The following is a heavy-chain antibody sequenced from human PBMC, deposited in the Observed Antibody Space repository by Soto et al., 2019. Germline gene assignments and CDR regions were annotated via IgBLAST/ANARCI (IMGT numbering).Heavy chain of an antibody. Sequence: QVQLVQSGAEVKKPGASVKVSCKASGYTFTSYAMHWVRQAPGQRLEWMGWLNAGNGNTKYSQKFQGRVTITRDTSASTAYTELSSLRSEDTAVYYGASTSGYYWYDYWGQGTLVTVSS. CDR3: ASTSGYYWYDY. CDR1: GYTFTSYA. V-gene: IGHV1-3*01. D-gene: IGHD3-22*01. CDR2: LNAGNGNT. J-gene: IGHJ4*02.